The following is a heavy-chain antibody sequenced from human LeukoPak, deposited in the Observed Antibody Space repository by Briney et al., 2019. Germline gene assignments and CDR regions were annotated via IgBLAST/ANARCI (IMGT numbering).Heavy chain of an antibody. CDR2: TYSGGST. Sequence: GGSLRLSCAASGFTVSSNYMSWVRQAPGKGLEWVSVTYSGGSTYYADSVKGRFTISRDNSKNTLYLQMNSLRAEDTAVYYCARDLGHVDPIDYWGQGTLVIVSS. J-gene: IGHJ4*02. CDR1: GFTVSSNY. D-gene: IGHD3-16*01. CDR3: ARDLGHVDPIDY. V-gene: IGHV3-53*05.